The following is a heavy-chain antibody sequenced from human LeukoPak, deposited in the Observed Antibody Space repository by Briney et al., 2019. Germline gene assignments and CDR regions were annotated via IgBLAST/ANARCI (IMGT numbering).Heavy chain of an antibody. J-gene: IGHJ4*02. CDR1: GGSFSGYY. D-gene: IGHD5-18*01. Sequence: MTSETLSLTCAVYGGSFSGYYWSWIRQPPGKGLEWIGEINHSGSTNYNPSLKSRATISVDTSKNQFSLKLSSVTAADTAVYYCARRGSLGYSYGLYYFDYWGQGTLVTVSS. V-gene: IGHV4-34*01. CDR2: INHSGST. CDR3: ARRGSLGYSYGLYYFDY.